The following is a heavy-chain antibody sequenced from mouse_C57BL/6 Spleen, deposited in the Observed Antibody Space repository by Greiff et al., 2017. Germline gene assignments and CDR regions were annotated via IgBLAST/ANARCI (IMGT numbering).Heavy chain of an antibody. J-gene: IGHJ2*01. CDR2: IYPSDSET. CDR1: GYTFTSYW. V-gene: IGHV1-61*01. CDR3: TRRSFDY. Sequence: VQLQQPGAELVRPGSSVKLSCKASGYTFTSYWMAWVKQRPGQGLEWIGNIYPSDSETHYNQKFKDKSTLTVEQSSSTAYMQLSSLTSENSAVYYCTRRSFDYWGQGTTLTVSS.